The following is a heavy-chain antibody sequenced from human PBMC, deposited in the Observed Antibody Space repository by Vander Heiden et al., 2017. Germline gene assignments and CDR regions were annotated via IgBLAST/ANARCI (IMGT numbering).Heavy chain of an antibody. CDR1: GGPISSYY. V-gene: IGHV4-59*01. CDR3: ASSRGDY. D-gene: IGHD3-10*01. J-gene: IGHJ4*02. Sequence: QVQLLESGSGLAKPSETLSLTCTVSGGPISSYYWSWMRQPPGKGLECIEYIYYSGSTNYNPSLKGRVTISVDTSKNQFSVKLSSVTAADTAEYYCASSRGDYWGQGTLVTVSS. CDR2: IYYSGST.